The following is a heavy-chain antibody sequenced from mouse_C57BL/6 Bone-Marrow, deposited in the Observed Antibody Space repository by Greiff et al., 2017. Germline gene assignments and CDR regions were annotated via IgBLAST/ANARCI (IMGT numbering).Heavy chain of an antibody. J-gene: IGHJ3*01. CDR3: TLYGTQAWFAD. CDR1: GFNIKDDY. D-gene: IGHD2-1*01. V-gene: IGHV14-4*01. Sequence: VQLQQSGAELVRPGASVKLSCTASGFNIKDDYMHWVKQRPEQGLEWIGWIDPENGDTEYASKFQGKATITADTSSNTAYLQLSSLTSEDTAVYYCTLYGTQAWFADWGQGTLVTVSA. CDR2: IDPENGDT.